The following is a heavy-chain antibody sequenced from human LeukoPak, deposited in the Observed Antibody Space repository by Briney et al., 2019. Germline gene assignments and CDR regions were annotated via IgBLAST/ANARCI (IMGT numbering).Heavy chain of an antibody. CDR1: GYTFTSYA. J-gene: IGHJ4*02. CDR2: INAGNGNT. Sequence: ASVKVSCKASGYTFTSYAMHWVRQAPGQRLEWMGWINAGNGNTKYSQKFQGRVIITRDTSASTAYMELSSLRSEDTAVYYCARGASSGYYSYYFDYWGQGTLVTVSS. D-gene: IGHD3-22*01. V-gene: IGHV1-3*01. CDR3: ARGASSGYYSYYFDY.